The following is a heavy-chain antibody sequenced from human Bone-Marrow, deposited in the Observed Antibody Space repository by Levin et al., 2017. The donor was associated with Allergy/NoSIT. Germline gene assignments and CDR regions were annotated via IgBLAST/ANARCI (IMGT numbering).Heavy chain of an antibody. D-gene: IGHD1-14*01. V-gene: IGHV3-9*01. CDR3: AKDITGPYQYYFGLDV. CDR1: GFTFDDFG. J-gene: IGHJ6*02. CDR2: ITWNSGKI. Sequence: LSLTCAASGFTFDDFGMQWVRQAPGKGLEWVPSITWNSGKIAYADSVKGRFTISRDNAKNSLYLQMNSLRVEDTALYYCAKDITGPYQYYFGLDVWGQGTTVTVSS.